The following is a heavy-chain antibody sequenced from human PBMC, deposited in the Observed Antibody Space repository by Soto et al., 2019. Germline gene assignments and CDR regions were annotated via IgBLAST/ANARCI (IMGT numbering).Heavy chain of an antibody. CDR3: ATGRRYSSSWYHFDY. CDR1: GGSISSGDYY. J-gene: IGHJ4*02. D-gene: IGHD6-13*01. Sequence: QVQLQESGPGLVKPSQTLSLTCTVSGGSISSGDYYWSWIRQPPGKGLEWIGYIYYSGSTYYNPSLKSRVTISVDTSKNQSPLTLNSVTAVDTAVYSCATGRRYSSSWYHFDYWGQASLVTAYS. V-gene: IGHV4-30-4*01. CDR2: IYYSGST.